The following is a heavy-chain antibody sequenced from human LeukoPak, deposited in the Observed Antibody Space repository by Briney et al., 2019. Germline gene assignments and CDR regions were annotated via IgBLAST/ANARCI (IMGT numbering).Heavy chain of an antibody. D-gene: IGHD2-15*01. CDR1: GFTFSSYA. CDR3: ARDQLVAATHYFDY. J-gene: IGHJ4*02. Sequence: PGRSLRLSCAASGFTFSSYAMHWVRQAPGKGLEWGAVISYDGSNKYYADSVKGRFTISRDNSKNTLYLQMNSLRAEDTAVYYCARDQLVAATHYFDYWGQGTLVTVSS. CDR2: ISYDGSNK. V-gene: IGHV3-30*04.